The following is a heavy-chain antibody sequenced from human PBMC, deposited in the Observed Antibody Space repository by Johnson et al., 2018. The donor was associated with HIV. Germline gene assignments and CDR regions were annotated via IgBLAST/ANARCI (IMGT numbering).Heavy chain of an antibody. CDR3: AREYYYDSSGTPVFDI. D-gene: IGHD3-22*01. Sequence: VQLVESGGGVVQPGRSLRLSCAASGFTFSSYGIHWVRQAPGKGLEWVANIKQDGSEKYYVDSVKGRFTISRDNAKNSLYLQMNSLRAEDTAVYYCAREYYYDSSGTPVFDIWGQGTMVTVSS. CDR1: GFTFSSYG. CDR2: IKQDGSEK. V-gene: IGHV3-7*01. J-gene: IGHJ3*02.